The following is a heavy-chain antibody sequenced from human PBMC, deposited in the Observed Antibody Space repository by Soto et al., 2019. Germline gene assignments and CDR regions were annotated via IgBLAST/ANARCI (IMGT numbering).Heavy chain of an antibody. CDR3: AKDLQTYLYGRGYFDY. V-gene: IGHV3-23*01. CDR1: GFTLSSYY. J-gene: IGHJ4*02. Sequence: PGGSLRLSCAASGFTLSSYYMSWVRQAPGKGLEWASGISSGGNTYYADSVKGRFTISRDNSKNTLYLQMNSLRAEDTAVYYCAKDLQTYLYGRGYFDYWGQGTLVTVSS. CDR2: ISSGGNT. D-gene: IGHD3-16*01.